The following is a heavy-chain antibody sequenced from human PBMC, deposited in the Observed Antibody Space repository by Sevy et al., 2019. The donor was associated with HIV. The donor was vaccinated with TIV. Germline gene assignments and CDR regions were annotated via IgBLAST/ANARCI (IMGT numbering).Heavy chain of an antibody. D-gene: IGHD5-12*01. J-gene: IGHJ4*02. Sequence: GESLKISCKGSGYTFTNYWIGWVRQMPGKGLEWMGIIYPGDSDTRYSPSFQGQVTISADKSISTAYLQWRSLKASDTAIYYCVRHPGVATLYFDYWGQGILVTVSS. CDR1: GYTFTNYW. CDR2: IYPGDSDT. V-gene: IGHV5-51*01. CDR3: VRHPGVATLYFDY.